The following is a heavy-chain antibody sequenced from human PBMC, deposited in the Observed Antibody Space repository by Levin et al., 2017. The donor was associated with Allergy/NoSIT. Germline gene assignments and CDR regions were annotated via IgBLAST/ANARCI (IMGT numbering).Heavy chain of an antibody. CDR1: GFSLTTIGTC. CDR3: ARGPARKYYYYGMDV. V-gene: IGHV2-70*18. CDR2: IDWGDDK. Sequence: TLSLTCTLSGFSLTTIGTCVSWVRQPPGKALEWLALIDWGDDKYYSSSLETRLTISRDTSKNQVVLTMTDVDPVDTATYFCARGPARKYYYYGMDVWGPGTTVTVSS. J-gene: IGHJ6*02. D-gene: IGHD2-15*01.